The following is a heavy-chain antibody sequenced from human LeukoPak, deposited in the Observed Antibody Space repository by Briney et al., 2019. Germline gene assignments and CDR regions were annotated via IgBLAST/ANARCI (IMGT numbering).Heavy chain of an antibody. J-gene: IGHJ4*02. CDR2: INSDGSST. CDR1: GFTFSSYW. D-gene: IGHD1-26*01. Sequence: GGSLRLSCAASGFTFSSYWMHWVRQAPGKGLVLVSRINSDGSSTSYADSVKGRFTISRDNAKNSLYLQMNSLRAEDTAVYYCARMRSYYTGFDYWGQGTLVTVSS. V-gene: IGHV3-74*01. CDR3: ARMRSYYTGFDY.